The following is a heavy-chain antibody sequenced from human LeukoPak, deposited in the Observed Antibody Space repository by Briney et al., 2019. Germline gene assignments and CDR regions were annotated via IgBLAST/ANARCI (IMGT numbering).Heavy chain of an antibody. D-gene: IGHD2-15*01. J-gene: IGHJ3*02. CDR3: AKGIVLVVAATDAFDI. Sequence: GGSLRLSCAASGFTFSSYAMSWVRQAPGKGLEWVSAISGSGGSTYYADSVKGRFTISRDNSKNTLYLQMNSLRAEDTAVYYCAKGIVLVVAATDAFDIWGQGTMVTVSS. CDR2: ISGSGGST. CDR1: GFTFSSYA. V-gene: IGHV3-23*01.